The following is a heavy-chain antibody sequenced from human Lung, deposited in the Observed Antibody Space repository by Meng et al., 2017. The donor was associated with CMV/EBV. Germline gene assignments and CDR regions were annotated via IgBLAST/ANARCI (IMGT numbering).Heavy chain of an antibody. J-gene: IGHJ6*02. CDR3: SRDAMVRGVVHLGGGMDV. CDR1: GGSITSYY. V-gene: IGHV4-59*01. CDR2: IYYSGST. Sequence: SCTVTGGSITSYYWNWIRQPPGKGLEWIGYIYYSGSTNYNPSLKSRVTTSVDTSKNQFSLKLSSVTAADTAVYYCSRDAMVRGVVHLGGGMDVWGQGXTVTVSS. D-gene: IGHD3-10*01.